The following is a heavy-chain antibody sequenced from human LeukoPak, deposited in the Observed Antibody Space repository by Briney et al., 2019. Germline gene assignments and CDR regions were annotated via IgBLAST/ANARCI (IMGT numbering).Heavy chain of an antibody. J-gene: IGHJ4*02. CDR2: INGDGSET. Sequence: GGSLRLSCAASGFTLSNHWMHWVRQAPGKGLVWVSHINGDGSETNYADSVRGRFTISRDNAKNTLYLQMNSLRVDDTAVYYCAREEGSTDHWGQGTLVTVSS. CDR1: GFTLSNHW. CDR3: AREEGSTDH. V-gene: IGHV3-74*01. D-gene: IGHD5/OR15-5a*01.